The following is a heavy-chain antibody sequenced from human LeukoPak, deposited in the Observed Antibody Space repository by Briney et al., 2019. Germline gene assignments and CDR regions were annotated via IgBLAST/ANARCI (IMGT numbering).Heavy chain of an antibody. D-gene: IGHD3-3*01. J-gene: IGHJ6*03. Sequence: GGSLRLSCAASGFTFSSYWMTWVRQAPGKGLESVANIREDGSEKYYVDSVKGRFTISRDNAKNSLYLQVNSLRAEDTAVYYCARLNYDFWSGVWEGYYMDVWGKGTTVTVSS. CDR1: GFTFSSYW. CDR2: IREDGSEK. V-gene: IGHV3-7*01. CDR3: ARLNYDFWSGVWEGYYMDV.